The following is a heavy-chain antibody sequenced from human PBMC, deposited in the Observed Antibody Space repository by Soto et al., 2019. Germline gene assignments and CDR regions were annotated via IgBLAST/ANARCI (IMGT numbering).Heavy chain of an antibody. J-gene: IGHJ4*02. D-gene: IGHD6-13*01. Sequence: SETLSLTCTVSGGSISSYFYIWVRQPPGKGLEWIGSVYYTGTTDYNPSLKSRVTISVDTSKTQFSLNLRSVTAADTAVYYCARDLAAVPRAFDYRGRGTLVTVSS. V-gene: IGHV4-59*01. CDR3: ARDLAAVPRAFDY. CDR2: VYYTGTT. CDR1: GGSISSYF.